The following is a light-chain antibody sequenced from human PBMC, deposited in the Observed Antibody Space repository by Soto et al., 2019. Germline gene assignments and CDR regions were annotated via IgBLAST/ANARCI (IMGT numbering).Light chain of an antibody. J-gene: IGKJ1*01. CDR2: DVS. Sequence: DIQLTQSPSTLTDAGGDRFTLTCRASQSISGWLAWYQQKPGKAPKLLIYDVSSLESGVPSRFSGSGSGTEFTLAISSLQPDDFATYYCQQYNSYPWTFGQGTKVDIK. CDR1: QSISGW. V-gene: IGKV1-5*01. CDR3: QQYNSYPWT.